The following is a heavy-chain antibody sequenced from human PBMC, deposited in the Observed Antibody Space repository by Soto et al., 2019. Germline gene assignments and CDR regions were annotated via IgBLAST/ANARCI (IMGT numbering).Heavy chain of an antibody. Sequence: EVQLVESGGGLVQPGGSLSLSCAASGFTFSSYLMHWVRQVPGKGLVWVSRINNDRSHTSYADSAKGRFTISRDNARNTLYLAMTSLRAEDTAVYYCARDVQWITTSCYVNWFASGCQGTLVTVSS. V-gene: IGHV3-74*01. CDR1: GFTFSSYL. D-gene: IGHD2-2*01. CDR3: ARDVQWITTSCYVNWFAS. CDR2: INNDRSHT. J-gene: IGHJ5*01.